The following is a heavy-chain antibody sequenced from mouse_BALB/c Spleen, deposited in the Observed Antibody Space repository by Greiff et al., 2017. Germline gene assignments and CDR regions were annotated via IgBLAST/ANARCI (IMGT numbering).Heavy chain of an antibody. V-gene: IGHV1-20*02. CDR2: INPYNGDT. J-gene: IGHJ3*01. Sequence: VQLQQSGPELVKPGASVKISCKASGYSFTGYFMNWVMQSHGKSLEWIGRINPYNGDTFYNQKFKGKATLTVDKSSSTAHMELRSLASEDAAVYYCASGGYDYGEVADWGQGTLVTVSA. CDR1: GYSFTGYF. CDR3: ASGGYDYGEVAD. D-gene: IGHD2-4*01.